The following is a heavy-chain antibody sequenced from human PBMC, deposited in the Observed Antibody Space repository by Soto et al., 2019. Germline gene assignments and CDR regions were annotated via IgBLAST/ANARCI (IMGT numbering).Heavy chain of an antibody. CDR1: GGTFSSYA. CDR2: IIPIFGTA. CDR3: ARDTPDGGYYF. V-gene: IGHV1-69*06. J-gene: IGHJ4*02. D-gene: IGHD3-22*01. Sequence: GASVKVSCKASGGTFSSYAISWVRQAPGQGLEWMGGIIPIFGTANYAQKFQGRVTITADKSTSTAYMELSSLRSEDAAVYYCARDTPDGGYYFWGQGTLVTVSS.